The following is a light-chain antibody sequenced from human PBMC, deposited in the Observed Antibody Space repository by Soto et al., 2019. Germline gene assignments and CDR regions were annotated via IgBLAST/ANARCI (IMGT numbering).Light chain of an antibody. CDR1: QTIATY. CDR3: QQSHSGLT. CDR2: AAS. Sequence: DIQMTQSPSSLSASVGDRVTITCRASQTIATYLNWYQQKPGKAPKLLIYAASNLDGGVPSRFSGRGSGTDFTLTISSLQPEDFATYYCQQSHSGLTFGQGTKLQIK. V-gene: IGKV1-39*01. J-gene: IGKJ2*01.